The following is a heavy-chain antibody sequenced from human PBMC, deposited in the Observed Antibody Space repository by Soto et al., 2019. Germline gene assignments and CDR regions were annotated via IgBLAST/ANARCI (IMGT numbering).Heavy chain of an antibody. V-gene: IGHV3-53*02. CDR1: GFTVTRNY. J-gene: IGHJ4*02. D-gene: IGHD3-10*01. CDR2: IHTGGKT. Sequence: ELQLVESGGGLIQPGGSLRLSCAASGFTVTRNYMTWVRLAPGKGLECVSTIHTGGKTDYTDSVKGRFTVSRDESKNTLHLQMNTLRVEDTAVYYGATGGSKRVLGAIVEVFHLEFWGQGTVVTVSS. CDR3: ATGGSKRVLGAIVEVFHLEF.